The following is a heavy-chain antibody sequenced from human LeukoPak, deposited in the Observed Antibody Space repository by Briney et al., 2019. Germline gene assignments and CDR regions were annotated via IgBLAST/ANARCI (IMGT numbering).Heavy chain of an antibody. CDR1: GFTFSSYW. D-gene: IGHD4-11*01. V-gene: IGHV3-7*05. J-gene: IGHJ3*02. Sequence: GGSPRLSCAASGFTFSSYWMTWVRQAPGKGLEWVANIKEDGGEKYHVDSVKGRFTISRDNAKNSLHLQMNSLRAEDTAVYYCARMNTDAFDIWGQGTMVTVSS. CDR2: IKEDGGEK. CDR3: ARMNTDAFDI.